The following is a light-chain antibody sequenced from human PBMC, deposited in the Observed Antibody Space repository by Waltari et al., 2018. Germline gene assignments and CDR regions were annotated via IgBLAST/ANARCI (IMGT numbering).Light chain of an antibody. CDR2: SGS. J-gene: IGKJ2*01. Sequence: EIVMTQSPATLSVPPGQSATLSCRASESVSSNLAWYQQKPGQAPRLLMYSGSTRATGIPARFSGSGSGREFTLTISSLQSEDFAVYYCQQYNTWPPYTFGQGTKLEIK. CDR3: QQYNTWPPYT. V-gene: IGKV3-15*01. CDR1: ESVSSN.